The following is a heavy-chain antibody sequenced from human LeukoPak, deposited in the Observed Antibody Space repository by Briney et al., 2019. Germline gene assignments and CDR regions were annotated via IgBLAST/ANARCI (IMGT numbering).Heavy chain of an antibody. J-gene: IGHJ5*02. CDR3: AHKKSMVRGAPYGFDP. CDR2: IYWDDDK. CDR1: GFSLSTRGVG. V-gene: IGHV2-5*02. D-gene: IGHD3-10*01. Sequence: SGPTLVKPTQTLTLTCTFSGFSLSTRGVGVGWIRQPPGKALEWLALIYWDDDKRYSPSLKSRLTITKDTSKNQVVLTMTNMDPADTATYYCAHKKSMVRGAPYGFDPWGQGTLVTVSS.